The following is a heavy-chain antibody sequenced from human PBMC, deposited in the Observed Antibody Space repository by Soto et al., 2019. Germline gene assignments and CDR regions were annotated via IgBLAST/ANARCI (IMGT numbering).Heavy chain of an antibody. J-gene: IGHJ4*02. CDR1: GYTFTDYD. CDR3: EVTTGY. Sequence: QVQVVQSKAEVKKPGASVKVSCKTSGYTFTDYDINWVRQAPGQGLEWMGWVSPDSGNAGYAQQFQGRVSMTSATSTSTVYMELTSLRSEDPAVYFCEVTTGYWGQGTMVTVSS. CDR2: VSPDSGNA. V-gene: IGHV1-8*01. D-gene: IGHD3-9*01.